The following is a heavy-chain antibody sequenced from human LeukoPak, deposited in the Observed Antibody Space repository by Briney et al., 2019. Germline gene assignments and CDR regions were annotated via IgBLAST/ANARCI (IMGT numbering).Heavy chain of an antibody. CDR2: IYYSGST. V-gene: IGHV4-61*01. CDR1: GGSISSSSYY. Sequence: SETLSLTCTVSGGSISSSSYYWSWIRQPPGKGLEWIGYIYYSGSTNYNPSLKSRVTISVDTSKNQFSLKLSSVTAADTAVYYCARDQGASIAAYDAFDIWGQGTMVTVSS. D-gene: IGHD6-6*01. J-gene: IGHJ3*02. CDR3: ARDQGASIAAYDAFDI.